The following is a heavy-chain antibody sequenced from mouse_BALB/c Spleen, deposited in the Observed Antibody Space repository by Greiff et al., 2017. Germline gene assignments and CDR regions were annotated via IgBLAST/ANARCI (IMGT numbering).Heavy chain of an antibody. V-gene: IGHV5-6-4*01. CDR1: GFTFSSYT. CDR3: TRDRDYYGNYGDY. CDR2: ISSGGSYT. Sequence: EVKVEESGGGLVKPGGSLKLSCAASGFTFSSYTMSWVRQTPEKRLEWVATISSGGSYTYYPDSVKGRFTISRDNAKNTLYLQMSSLKSEDTAMYYCTRDRDYYGNYGDYWGQGTTLTVSS. J-gene: IGHJ2*01. D-gene: IGHD2-1*01.